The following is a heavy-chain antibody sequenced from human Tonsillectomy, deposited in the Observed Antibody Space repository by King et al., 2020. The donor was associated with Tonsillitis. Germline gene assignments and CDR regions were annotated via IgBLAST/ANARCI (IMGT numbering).Heavy chain of an antibody. CDR1: GGSISSYY. D-gene: IGHD4-17*01. V-gene: IGHV4-59*01. Sequence: VQLQESGPGLVKPSETLSLTCTVSGGSISSYYWSWIRQPPGKGLEWIGYIYYSGSTNYNPSLKSRVTISVDTSKNQFSLKLSSVTAADTAVYYCASADFYGDYVFDYWGQGTLVTVSS. J-gene: IGHJ4*02. CDR3: ASADFYGDYVFDY. CDR2: IYYSGST.